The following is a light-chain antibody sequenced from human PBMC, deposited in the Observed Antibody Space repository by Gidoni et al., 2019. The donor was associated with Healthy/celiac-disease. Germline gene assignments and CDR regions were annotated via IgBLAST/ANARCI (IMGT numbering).Light chain of an antibody. V-gene: IGKV3-15*01. Sequence: DILMTPSPATLSVSPGERVTLSCRASQSVSSNLSWYQQKPGQAPRLLIYGASTRATGIPARFSGSGSGTEFTLTISSLQSEDFAVYCCQQYNNWPLTFGGGTKVEIK. J-gene: IGKJ4*01. CDR3: QQYNNWPLT. CDR1: QSVSSN. CDR2: GAS.